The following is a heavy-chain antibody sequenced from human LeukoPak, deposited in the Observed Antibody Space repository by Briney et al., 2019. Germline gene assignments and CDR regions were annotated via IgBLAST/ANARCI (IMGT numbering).Heavy chain of an antibody. V-gene: IGHV3-33*01. D-gene: IGHD2-21*02. Sequence: GRSLRLSCAASGFTFSSYGMHWVRQAPGKGLEWVAVIWYGGSNKYYADSVKGRFTISRDNSKNTLYLQMNSLRAEDTAVYYCARDGSTVTAPFDYWGQGTLVTVSS. CDR3: ARDGSTVTAPFDY. CDR2: IWYGGSNK. CDR1: GFTFSSYG. J-gene: IGHJ4*02.